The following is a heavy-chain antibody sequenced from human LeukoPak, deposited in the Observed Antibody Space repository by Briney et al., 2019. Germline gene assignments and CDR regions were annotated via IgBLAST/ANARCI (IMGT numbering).Heavy chain of an antibody. CDR2: INTDGSST. J-gene: IGHJ4*01. V-gene: IGHV3-74*01. CDR1: GFTFISYG. D-gene: IGHD2-21*02. CDR3: ARELPREVTLDY. Sequence: PGGSLRLSCAVSGFTFISYGMQWVRQAPGKGLAWVSRINTDGSSTTYADSVKGPFTISRDNAKNTLYLQMNSLRAEDTAVYYCARELPREVTLDYWGQGTLVTVSS.